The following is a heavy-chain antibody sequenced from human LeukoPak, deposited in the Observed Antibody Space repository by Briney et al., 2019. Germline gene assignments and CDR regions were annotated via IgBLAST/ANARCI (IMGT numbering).Heavy chain of an antibody. D-gene: IGHD2-2*01. V-gene: IGHV4-38-2*01. CDR2: IYHSGST. CDR1: GYSISSGYY. J-gene: IGHJ4*02. Sequence: SETLSLTCAVSGYSISSGYYWGWIRQPPGKGLEWIGSIYHSGSTYYNPSLKSRVTISVDTSKNQFSLKLSSVTAADTAVYYCARHETGREIVVVLNYFDYWGQGTLVTVSS. CDR3: ARHETGREIVVVLNYFDY.